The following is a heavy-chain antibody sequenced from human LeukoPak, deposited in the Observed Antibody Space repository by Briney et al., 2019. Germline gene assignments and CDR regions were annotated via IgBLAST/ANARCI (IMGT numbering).Heavy chain of an antibody. D-gene: IGHD2-15*01. V-gene: IGHV3-11*01. Sequence: PGGSLRLSCAASGFTFSDYYMSWIRQAPGKGLEWVSYISSSGSTIYYADSVKGRFTISRDNAKNSLYLQMNSLRAEDTAVYYCARDWRYCSGGSCYSHAFDIWGQGTMVTVSS. CDR2: ISSSGSTI. CDR3: ARDWRYCSGGSCYSHAFDI. CDR1: GFTFSDYY. J-gene: IGHJ3*02.